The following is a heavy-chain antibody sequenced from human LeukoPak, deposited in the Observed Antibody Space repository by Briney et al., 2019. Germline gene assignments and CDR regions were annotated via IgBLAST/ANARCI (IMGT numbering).Heavy chain of an antibody. D-gene: IGHD3/OR15-3a*01. CDR1: GASFSDSY. V-gene: IGHV4-34*01. CDR3: SRGGLGGSAFDI. J-gene: IGHJ3*02. Sequence: SETLSLTCVVSGASFSDSYWSWIRQPPGRGLEWIGEIHHSGFTNYNPSLKSRVTISVDTSKNQFSLKLTYVTAADTAVYYCSRGGLGGSAFDIWGQGTMVTVSS. CDR2: IHHSGFT.